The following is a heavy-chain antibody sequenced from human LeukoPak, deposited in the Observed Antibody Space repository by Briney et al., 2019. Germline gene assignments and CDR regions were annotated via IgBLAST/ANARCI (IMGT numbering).Heavy chain of an antibody. Sequence: GGSLRLSCAASGFTFSTYAMHWVRQAPGKGLAWVGGVSYDGKNEYYPDSVKGRFTISRDDSKNTLYLQMNSLRVDDTAIYFCARSGAYCGGDCPTNYWGQGSLVTVSS. J-gene: IGHJ4*02. D-gene: IGHD2-21*02. CDR1: GFTFSTYA. V-gene: IGHV3-30*03. CDR3: ARSGAYCGGDCPTNY. CDR2: VSYDGKNE.